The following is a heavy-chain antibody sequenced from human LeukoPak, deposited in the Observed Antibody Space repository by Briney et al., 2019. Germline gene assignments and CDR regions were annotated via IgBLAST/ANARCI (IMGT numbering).Heavy chain of an antibody. CDR1: GGSSNNYY. CDR3: ARESGYYYDTSGYTFDY. CDR2: IYTSGST. V-gene: IGHV4-4*07. J-gene: IGHJ4*02. D-gene: IGHD3-22*01. Sequence: PSETLSLTCTVSGGSSNNYYWSWIRQSAGKGLEWIGRIYTSGSTNYNPSLKSRVSMSVDTSKNQFSLRLRSATAADTAVYYCARESGYYYDTSGYTFDYWGQGILVTVSS.